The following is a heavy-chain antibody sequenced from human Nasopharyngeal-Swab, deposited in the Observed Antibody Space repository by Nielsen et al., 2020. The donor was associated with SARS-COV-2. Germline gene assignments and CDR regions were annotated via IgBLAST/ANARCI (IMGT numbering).Heavy chain of an antibody. Sequence: VRQMPGKGLGRRGIIYPGDSDTRNRPSFQGQLTISADKSSSTAYLQWSSLKASDTAVYYCARTMVQGVISYYYYGMDVWGQGTTVTVSS. J-gene: IGHJ6*02. CDR3: ARTMVQGVISYYYYGMDV. D-gene: IGHD3-10*01. CDR2: IYPGDSDT. V-gene: IGHV5-51*01.